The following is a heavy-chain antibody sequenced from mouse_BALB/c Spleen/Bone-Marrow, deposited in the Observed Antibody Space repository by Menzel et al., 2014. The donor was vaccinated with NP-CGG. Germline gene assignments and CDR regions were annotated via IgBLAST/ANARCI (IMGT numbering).Heavy chain of an antibody. Sequence: EVMLVESGGGLVQPGGSRELSCAASGFTFSRFGMHWVRQAPEKGLEWVAYISSGSSSIYYSDTVRGRFTISRDNPMDTLFLQMTSLRSEDTAMYYCARGDYWGQGTILTVSS. CDR3: ARGDY. J-gene: IGHJ2*01. V-gene: IGHV5-17*02. CDR2: ISSGSSSI. CDR1: GFTFSRFG.